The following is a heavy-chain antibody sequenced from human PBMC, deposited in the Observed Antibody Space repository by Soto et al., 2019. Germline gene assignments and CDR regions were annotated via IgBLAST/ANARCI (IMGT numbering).Heavy chain of an antibody. V-gene: IGHV1-18*01. D-gene: IGHD6-19*01. CDR1: GYTFTSYA. J-gene: IGHJ4*02. CDR3: ARFSSGWWVIDY. Sequence: GASVKVSCKASGYTFTSYAMHWVRQAPGQRLEWMGWISAYNGNTNYAQKLQGRVTMTTDTSTSTAYMELRSLRSDDTAVYYCARFSSGWWVIDYWGQGTLVTVSS. CDR2: ISAYNGNT.